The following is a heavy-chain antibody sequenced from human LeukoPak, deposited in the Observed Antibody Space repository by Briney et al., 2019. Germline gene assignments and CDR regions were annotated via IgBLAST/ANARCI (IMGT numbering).Heavy chain of an antibody. V-gene: IGHV1-8*01. CDR2: MNPNSGNT. J-gene: IGHJ6*02. CDR1: GYTFTSYD. D-gene: IGHD2-2*01. CDR3: ARGYCSSTSCYEYYYYGMDV. Sequence: ASVKVSCKASGYTFTSYDINWVRQATGQGLEWMGWMNPNSGNTGYAQKFQGWVTMTRDTSISTAYMELSRLRSDDTAVYYCARGYCSSTSCYEYYYYGMDVWGQGTTVTVSS.